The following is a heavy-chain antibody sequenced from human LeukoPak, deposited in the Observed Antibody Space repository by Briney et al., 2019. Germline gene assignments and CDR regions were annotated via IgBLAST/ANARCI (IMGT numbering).Heavy chain of an antibody. CDR2: ISAYNGNT. CDR3: ARDETHDILTGYYMGAKNY. CDR1: GYTFTSYG. D-gene: IGHD3-9*01. Sequence: ASVKVSCKASGYTFTSYGISWVRQAPGQGLEWMGWISAYNGNTNYAQKLQGRVTMTTDTSTSTAYTELRSLRSDDTAVYYCARDETHDILTGYYMGAKNYWGQGTLVTVSS. J-gene: IGHJ4*02. V-gene: IGHV1-18*01.